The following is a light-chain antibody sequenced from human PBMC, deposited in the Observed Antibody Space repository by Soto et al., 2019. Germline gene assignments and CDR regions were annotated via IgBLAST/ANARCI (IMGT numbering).Light chain of an antibody. CDR1: QSISST. V-gene: IGKV3-15*01. CDR3: QQYSNWPVT. J-gene: IGKJ1*01. CDR2: GAS. Sequence: EIVMTQSPATLPVSPGERATLSCRASQSISSTLAWYQQKPGQAPRLLIYGASTRAAGFPARFSGSGSGTEFTLTISSLQSEDLAIYYCQQYSNWPVTFGQGTKVDIK.